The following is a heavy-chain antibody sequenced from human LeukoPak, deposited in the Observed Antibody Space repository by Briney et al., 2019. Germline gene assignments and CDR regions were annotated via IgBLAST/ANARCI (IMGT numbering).Heavy chain of an antibody. CDR3: ARGDYSSGYYYYFDY. J-gene: IGHJ4*02. V-gene: IGHV4-59*01. Sequence: SETQSLTCTVSGGSISSYYWSWLRQPPGKGLEWIGYIYYSGSTNYNPSLKSRVTISVDTSKNQFSLKLNSVTAADTAVYYCARGDYSSGYYYYFDYWGQGTLVTVSS. CDR1: GGSISSYY. CDR2: IYYSGST. D-gene: IGHD3-22*01.